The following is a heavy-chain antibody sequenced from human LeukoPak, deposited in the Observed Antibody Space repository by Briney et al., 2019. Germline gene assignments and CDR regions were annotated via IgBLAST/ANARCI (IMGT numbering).Heavy chain of an antibody. CDR2: FIPIFGSP. CDR3: AGFFYDSSGDAFDI. J-gene: IGHJ3*02. D-gene: IGHD3-22*01. Sequence: VASVKVSSKASVPTFTSYAINWVRQAPGQGVEWMGGFIPIFGSPTYAQNFQGRVTFTTDESRYTAYMELINLKSDDTAVYYCAGFFYDSSGDAFDIWGQGTMVTVSS. V-gene: IGHV1-69*05. CDR1: VPTFTSYA.